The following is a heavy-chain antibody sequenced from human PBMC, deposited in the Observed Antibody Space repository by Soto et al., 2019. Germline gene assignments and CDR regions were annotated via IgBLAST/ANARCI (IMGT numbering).Heavy chain of an antibody. CDR3: ATLQMTGPDY. V-gene: IGHV3-74*01. J-gene: IGHJ4*02. CDR1: GITFSSYW. CDR2: INDDGSGT. Sequence: GGSLRLSCEASGITFSSYWMHWVRQAPGKGLVWVSRINDDGSGTSYGDSVKGRFTISRDNAKNTVYLQMNSLSAEDTAVYYCATLQMTGPDYWGQGTPVTVSS.